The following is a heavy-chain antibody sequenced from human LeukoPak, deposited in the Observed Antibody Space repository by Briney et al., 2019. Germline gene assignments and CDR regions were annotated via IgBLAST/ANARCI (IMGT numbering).Heavy chain of an antibody. CDR2: INQDGSEK. V-gene: IGHV3-7*01. CDR1: GFTFRSYW. Sequence: PGGSLRLSCAASGFTFRSYWMTWARQAAGKGLKWVANINQDGSEKYYVDSVKGRFTFSRDNAKDSLYLQMNSLRAEDTAVYYCARDATRGGDFDYWGQGTLVTVSS. CDR3: ARDATRGGDFDY. J-gene: IGHJ4*02. D-gene: IGHD3-16*01.